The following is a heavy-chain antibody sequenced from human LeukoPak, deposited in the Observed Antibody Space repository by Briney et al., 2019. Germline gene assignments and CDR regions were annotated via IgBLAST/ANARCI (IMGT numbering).Heavy chain of an antibody. CDR3: AKGVNYYGSGSYYKPNPYFDY. CDR1: EFTFSNYA. D-gene: IGHD3-10*01. Sequence: PGGSLRLSCAASEFTFSNYAMTWVRLAPGKGLEWVSTISGSGSNTFYADSVKGRFTISRDNSKNTLYLQMNSLRAEDTAVYYCAKGVNYYGSGSYYKPNPYFDYWGQGTLVTVSS. J-gene: IGHJ4*02. V-gene: IGHV3-23*01. CDR2: ISGSGSNT.